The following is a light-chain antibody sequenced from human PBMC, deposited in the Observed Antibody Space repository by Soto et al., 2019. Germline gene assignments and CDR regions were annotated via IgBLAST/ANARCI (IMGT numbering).Light chain of an antibody. V-gene: IGKV3-11*01. J-gene: IGKJ5*01. CDR1: QSVGSY. CDR3: QNYVTSSIN. CDR2: DAS. Sequence: EIVLIQSPATLSLSPGEIATLSCSASQSVGSYLAWYQHKPGQAPRLLISDASNRATGIPDRISGGGSGTAFTLTISRLEPEDFAVYYCQNYVTSSINFGQGTRLEIK.